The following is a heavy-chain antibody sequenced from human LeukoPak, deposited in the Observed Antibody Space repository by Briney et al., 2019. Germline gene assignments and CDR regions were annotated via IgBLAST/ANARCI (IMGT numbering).Heavy chain of an antibody. CDR1: GYTLTEFS. J-gene: IGHJ4*02. D-gene: IGHD6-19*01. Sequence: GASVKVSCKVSGYTLTEFSMHWVRQAPGKGLEWMGGFDPEDGETFYAQKFQGRVTMTEDTSTDTAYMDLSSLRSEDTAVYYCATDRPGIAVAGKGFHYWGQGTLVTVSS. CDR3: ATDRPGIAVAGKGFHY. V-gene: IGHV1-24*01. CDR2: FDPEDGET.